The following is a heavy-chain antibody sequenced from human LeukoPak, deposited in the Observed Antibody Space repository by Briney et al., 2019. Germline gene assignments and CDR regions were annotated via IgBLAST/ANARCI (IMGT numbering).Heavy chain of an antibody. CDR1: GGSISSYY. J-gene: IGHJ6*03. CDR2: IYYSGST. Sequence: MPSETLSLTCTVSGGSISSYYWGWIRQPPGKGLEWIGYIYYSGSTSYKSSLKSRVTISVDTSKNQFSLKLSSVTAADTAVYYCARTTEGGYSYGYFYYYYMDVWGKGTTVTISS. CDR3: ARTTEGGYSYGYFYYYYMDV. V-gene: IGHV4-59*01. D-gene: IGHD5-18*01.